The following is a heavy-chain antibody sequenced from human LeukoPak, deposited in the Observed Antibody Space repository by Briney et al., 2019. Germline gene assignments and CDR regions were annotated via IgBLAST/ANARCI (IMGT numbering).Heavy chain of an antibody. J-gene: IGHJ4*02. CDR3: AKDREGTTFDN. CDR2: IWFDGSNK. Sequence: PGGSLRLSCAASGSTFSSYGMHWVRQAPGKGLGWVAVIWFDGSNKNYADSVKGRFTISRDNSKNTVYLQMNSLRAEDTAVYYCAKDREGTTFDNWGQGTLVTVSS. V-gene: IGHV3-30*02. CDR1: GSTFSSYG. D-gene: IGHD1-7*01.